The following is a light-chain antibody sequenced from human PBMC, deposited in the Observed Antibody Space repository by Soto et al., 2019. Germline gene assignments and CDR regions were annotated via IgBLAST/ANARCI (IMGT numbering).Light chain of an antibody. CDR3: CSYTRSSTLL. CDR2: EVI. J-gene: IGLJ2*01. CDR1: SSDVGRYNY. V-gene: IGLV2-14*01. Sequence: QSALTQPASVSGSPGQSITISCTGTSSDVGRYNYVSWYQQHPGRAPRLIVHEVINRPAGVSNRFSGSKSGNTASLTISGLHAADEADYYCCSYTRSSTLLFGGGTKLTVL.